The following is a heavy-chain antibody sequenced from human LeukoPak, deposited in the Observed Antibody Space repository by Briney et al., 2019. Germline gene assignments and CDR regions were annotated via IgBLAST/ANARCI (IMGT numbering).Heavy chain of an antibody. CDR1: GFTFSSYW. V-gene: IGHV3-7*01. CDR3: AREHDYGDYGAFVY. D-gene: IGHD4-17*01. Sequence: PGGSLRLSCAASGFTFSSYWMSWVRQAPGKGLEWVANMNQDGSEKYYVDSVKGRFTISGDNSKNTLYLQMNSLRAEDTAVYYCAREHDYGDYGAFVYWGQGTLVTVSS. J-gene: IGHJ4*02. CDR2: MNQDGSEK.